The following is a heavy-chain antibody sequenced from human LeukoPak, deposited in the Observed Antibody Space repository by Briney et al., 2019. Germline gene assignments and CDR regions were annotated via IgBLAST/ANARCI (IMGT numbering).Heavy chain of an antibody. V-gene: IGHV3-30*02. CDR3: AKKRYCSGGSCYSPNYYGMDV. J-gene: IGHJ6*02. CDR2: IRYDGSNT. Sequence: GGSLRLSCAASGFAFSRFGMHWVRQAPGKGLEWVAFIRYDGSNTDYTDSVKGRFTISRDNSNNTLNLQMNSLRAEDTAVYYCAKKRYCSGGSCYSPNYYGMDVWGQGTTVTVSS. D-gene: IGHD2-15*01. CDR1: GFAFSRFG.